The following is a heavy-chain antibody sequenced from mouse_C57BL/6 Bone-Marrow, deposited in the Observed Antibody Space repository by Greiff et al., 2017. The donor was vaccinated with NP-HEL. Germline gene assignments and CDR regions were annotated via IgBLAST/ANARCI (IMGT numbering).Heavy chain of an antibody. Sequence: EVQRVESGPELVKPGASVKISCKASGYSFTDYNMNWVKQSNGKSLEWIGVINPNYGTTSYNQKFKGKATLTVDQSSSTAYMQLNSLTSEDSAVYYCARGGYYGSSHYAMDYWGQGTSVTVSS. CDR2: INPNYGTT. CDR1: GYSFTDYN. CDR3: ARGGYYGSSHYAMDY. J-gene: IGHJ4*01. D-gene: IGHD1-1*01. V-gene: IGHV1-39*01.